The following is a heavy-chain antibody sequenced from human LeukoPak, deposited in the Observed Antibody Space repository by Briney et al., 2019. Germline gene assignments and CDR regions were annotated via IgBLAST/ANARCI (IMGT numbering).Heavy chain of an antibody. CDR2: ISGSGGTT. V-gene: IGHV3-23*01. J-gene: IGHJ4*02. CDR1: GFTFNNYA. CDR3: ARGGYSGYDSPSGGTY. D-gene: IGHD5-12*01. Sequence: GGSLRLSCAASGFTFNNYAMSWVRQAPGKGLEWVSAISGSGGTTYYADSVKGRFPFSRDNSKNTLYLQMNSLRAEDTAVYYCARGGYSGYDSPSGGTYWGQGTLVTVSS.